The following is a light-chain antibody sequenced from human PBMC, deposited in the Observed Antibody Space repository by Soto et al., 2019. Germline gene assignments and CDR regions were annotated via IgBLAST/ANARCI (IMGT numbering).Light chain of an antibody. CDR2: AAS. J-gene: IGKJ1*01. CDR3: QKYDSAPQT. Sequence: DIQMTQYPSSLSASVGDRVTITCRASQGIGNYLAWFQQKPGKVPKLLIYAASTLQSGISSRFRGSGSGTDFTLTISSLQPEDVATYYCQKYDSAPQTFGQGTKVGIK. CDR1: QGIGNY. V-gene: IGKV1-27*01.